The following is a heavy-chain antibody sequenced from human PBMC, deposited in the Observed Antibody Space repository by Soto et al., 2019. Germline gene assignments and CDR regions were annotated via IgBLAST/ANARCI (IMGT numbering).Heavy chain of an antibody. CDR2: LSGSGGTT. D-gene: IGHD3-10*01. CDR1: GFTFSTYA. Sequence: EVQLLESGGGLVQPGGSLRLSCSTSGFTFSTYAMNWFRQAPGKGLEGVSALSGSGGTTDYADSVRGRFTISRDNSKNTLFLQMNSLRAEDTALYYCAKQRAGYGSGSDTYYFDFWGQGTPVTVSS. J-gene: IGHJ4*02. V-gene: IGHV3-23*01. CDR3: AKQRAGYGSGSDTYYFDF.